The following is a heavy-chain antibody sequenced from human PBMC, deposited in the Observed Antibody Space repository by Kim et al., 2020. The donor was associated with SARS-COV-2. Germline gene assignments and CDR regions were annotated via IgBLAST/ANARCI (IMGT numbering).Heavy chain of an antibody. J-gene: IGHJ4*02. D-gene: IGHD2-15*01. V-gene: IGHV4-38-2*02. Sequence: SETLSLTCTVSGYSISSGYYWGWIRQPPGKGLEWIGSIYHSGSTYYNPSLKSRVTISVDTSKNQFSLKLSSVTAADAAVYYCARGDCSGGSCYAGHFVYLGQGTLVTVSS. CDR1: GYSISSGYY. CDR3: ARGDCSGGSCYAGHFVY. CDR2: IYHSGST.